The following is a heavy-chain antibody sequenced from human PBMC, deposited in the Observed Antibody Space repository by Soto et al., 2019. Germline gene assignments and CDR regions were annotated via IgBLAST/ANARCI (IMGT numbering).Heavy chain of an antibody. CDR2: INYSGRT. CDR1: GGSISGSPYY. J-gene: IGHJ4*02. Sequence: QLPLQASVPGLVKPSETLSLTCAVSGGSISGSPYYWGWVRQPPGKGLEWIGSINYSGRTYYNPSLTSRVIMSVDTSQSQFSLQLTSVTAADTAVYYCNRIDSNTSACSHFDYWGQGALVTVSS. CDR3: NRIDSNTSACSHFDY. D-gene: IGHD1-26*01. V-gene: IGHV4-39*01.